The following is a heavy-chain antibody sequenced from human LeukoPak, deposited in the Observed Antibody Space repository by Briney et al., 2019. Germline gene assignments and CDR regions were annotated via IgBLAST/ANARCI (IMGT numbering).Heavy chain of an antibody. Sequence: SETLSLTCTVSGGSISSSRYHWGWIRQPPGKGLEWIGSIYYSGNAYYNPSLKSRVTISVDTSKNHFSLKLSAVTAADTAVYYCVRRRAAGYDYLYFDLWGRGTLVTVSS. CDR1: GGSISSSRYH. CDR3: VRRRAAGYDYLYFDL. D-gene: IGHD3-9*01. CDR2: IYYSGNA. J-gene: IGHJ2*01. V-gene: IGHV4-39*01.